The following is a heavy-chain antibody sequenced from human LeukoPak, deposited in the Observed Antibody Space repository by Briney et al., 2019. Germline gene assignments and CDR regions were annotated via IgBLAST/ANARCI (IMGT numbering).Heavy chain of an antibody. CDR2: VRVKGYGATT. D-gene: IGHD4-23*01. CDR1: GFTFGDYA. CDR3: TRGGYGGGSFDY. V-gene: IGHV3-49*04. J-gene: IGHJ4*02. Sequence: GGSLRLSCTASGFTFGDYAMSWVRQAPGKGLEWVGFVRVKGYGATTEYAVSVKGRFTISRDDSKSIAYLQMNSQKTDDTGVYYCTRGGYGGGSFDYWGQGTLVTVSS.